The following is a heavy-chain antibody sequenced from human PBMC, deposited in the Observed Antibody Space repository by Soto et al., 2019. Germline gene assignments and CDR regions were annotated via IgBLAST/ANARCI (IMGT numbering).Heavy chain of an antibody. CDR2: IYHGGNS. CDR1: GGSISSGGYS. Sequence: QLQLQESGSGLVKPSQTLSLTCAVSGGSISSGGYSWSWIRQPPGKGLEWIGYIYHGGNSYYNPPXKXXXTXXXDSXXXXFSLKLXXXXXXXXXXXXXXXXXGXYFDYWGQGTLVTVSS. J-gene: IGHJ4*02. V-gene: IGHV4-30-2*01. CDR3: XXXXGXYFDY.